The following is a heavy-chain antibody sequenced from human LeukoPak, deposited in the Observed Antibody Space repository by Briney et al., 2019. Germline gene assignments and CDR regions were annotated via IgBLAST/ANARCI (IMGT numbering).Heavy chain of an antibody. Sequence: ASVKVSCKASGYTFTSYYMHWVRLAPGQGLEWMGIINPSGGSTSYAQKFQGRVTMTRDTSTSTVYMELSSLRSEDTAVYYCARAIVGATTRGAFDIWGQGTMVTVSS. CDR1: GYTFTSYY. CDR3: ARAIVGATTRGAFDI. J-gene: IGHJ3*02. CDR2: INPSGGST. D-gene: IGHD1-26*01. V-gene: IGHV1-46*01.